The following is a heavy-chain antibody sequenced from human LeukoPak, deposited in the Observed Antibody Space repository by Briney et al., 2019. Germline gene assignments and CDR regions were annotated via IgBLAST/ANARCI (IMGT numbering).Heavy chain of an antibody. CDR1: GFTFDGYG. V-gene: IGHV3-20*04. Sequence: GGSLRLSCAASGFTFDGYGMSWVRQAPGKGLEWVSGINWNGGSTGYADSVKGRFTISRDNAKNSLYLQMNSLRAEDTAVYYCARGYCSGGSCYSSGFDYWGQGTLVTVSS. CDR3: ARGYCSGGSCYSSGFDY. D-gene: IGHD2-15*01. J-gene: IGHJ4*02. CDR2: INWNGGST.